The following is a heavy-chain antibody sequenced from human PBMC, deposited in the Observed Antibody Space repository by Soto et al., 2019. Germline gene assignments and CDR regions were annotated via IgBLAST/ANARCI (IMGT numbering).Heavy chain of an antibody. D-gene: IGHD6-13*01. Sequence: GQSLKISCKGSGYSFTSDGIGWVRQMPGKGLEWMGIIDPGDSDTRYSPSFQGQVTSSADKCMSTAYLQWCILKASYTPIHCCASLVGNRTIAAAVQDGIDVCHKGTRV. CDR1: GYSFTSDG. CDR3: ASLVGNRTIAAAVQDGIDV. J-gene: IGHJ6*04. V-gene: IGHV5-51*01. CDR2: IDPGDSDT.